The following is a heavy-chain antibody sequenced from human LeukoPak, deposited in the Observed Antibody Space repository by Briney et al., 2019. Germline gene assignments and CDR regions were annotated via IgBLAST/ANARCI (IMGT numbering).Heavy chain of an antibody. CDR1: GFTFSSYW. V-gene: IGHV3-74*01. J-gene: IGHJ4*02. CDR3: ARVIAAAGKLDY. CDR2: INSDGSST. D-gene: IGHD6-13*01. Sequence: PGGSLRLSCAASGFTFSSYWVHWVRQAPGKGLVWVSRINSDGSSTSYADSVKGRFTISRDNAKNTLYLQMNSLRAEDTAAYYCARVIAAAGKLDYWGQGTLVTVSS.